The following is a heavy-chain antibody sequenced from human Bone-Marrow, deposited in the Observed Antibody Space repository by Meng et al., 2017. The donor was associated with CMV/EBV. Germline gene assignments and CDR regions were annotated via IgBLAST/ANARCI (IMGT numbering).Heavy chain of an antibody. J-gene: IGHJ5*02. Sequence: YGVSFSGYYWSWIRQPPGKGLEWIGEINHSGSTNYNPSLKSRVTISVDTSKNQFSLKLSSVTAADTAVYYCARRRYCSSTSCYSFDPWGQGTLVTVSS. CDR1: GVSFSGYY. CDR2: INHSGST. D-gene: IGHD2-2*01. CDR3: ARRRYCSSTSCYSFDP. V-gene: IGHV4-34*01.